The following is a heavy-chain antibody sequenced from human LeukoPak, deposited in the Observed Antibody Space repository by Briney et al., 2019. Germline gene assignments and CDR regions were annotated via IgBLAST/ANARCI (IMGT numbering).Heavy chain of an antibody. CDR1: GYTFTSYG. CDR3: AREGWGTAYCGGDCYRGGFDY. Sequence: GASVKVSCKASGYTFTSYGISWVRQAPGQGLEWRGWISAYIGNTNYAQKLQGRVTMTTDTSTSTAYMELRSLRSDDTAVYYCAREGWGTAYCGGDCYRGGFDYWGQGTLVTVSS. J-gene: IGHJ4*02. V-gene: IGHV1-18*01. CDR2: ISAYIGNT. D-gene: IGHD2-21*02.